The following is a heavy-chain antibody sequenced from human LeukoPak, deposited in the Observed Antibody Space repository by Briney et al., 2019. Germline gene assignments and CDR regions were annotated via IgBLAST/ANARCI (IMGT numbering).Heavy chain of an antibody. V-gene: IGHV3-21*01. J-gene: IGHJ6*02. CDR2: ISSSSSYI. CDR3: AREREYCSSTSCSQNYYYGMDV. D-gene: IGHD2-2*01. CDR1: GFTFGSYS. Sequence: KPGGSLRLSCAASGFTFGSYSMNWVRQAPGKGLEWVPSISSSSSYIYYADSVKGRFTISRDNAKNSLYLQMNSLRAEDTAVYYCAREREYCSSTSCSQNYYYGMDVWGQGTTVTVSS.